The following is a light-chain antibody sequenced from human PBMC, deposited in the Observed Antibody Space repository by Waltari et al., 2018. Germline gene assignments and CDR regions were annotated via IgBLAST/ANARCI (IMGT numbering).Light chain of an antibody. CDR1: QGISSY. CDR2: AAS. J-gene: IGKJ1*01. Sequence: DIQLTQSPPFLSASVGDRVTITCRASQGISSYLAWYQQKSGKAPKLLIYAASTLQSGVPSRFSGSGSGTEFTLTITSLQPEDFATYYCQQLNGYPPTFGQGTKVDIK. CDR3: QQLNGYPPT. V-gene: IGKV1-9*01.